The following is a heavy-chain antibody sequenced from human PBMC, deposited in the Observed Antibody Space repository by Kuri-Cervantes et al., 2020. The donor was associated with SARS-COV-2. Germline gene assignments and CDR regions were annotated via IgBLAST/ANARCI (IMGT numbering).Heavy chain of an antibody. CDR2: IYYSGST. D-gene: IGHD6-13*01. CDR1: GGSISSYY. CDR3: ARLTRYSSSWYFSY. Sequence: GSLRLSCTVSGGSISSYYWSWIRQPPGKGLEWIGYIYYSGSTNYNPSLKSRVTISVDTSKNQFSLKLSPVTAADTAVYYCARLTRYSSSWYFSYWGQGTLVTVSS. J-gene: IGHJ4*02. V-gene: IGHV4-59*01.